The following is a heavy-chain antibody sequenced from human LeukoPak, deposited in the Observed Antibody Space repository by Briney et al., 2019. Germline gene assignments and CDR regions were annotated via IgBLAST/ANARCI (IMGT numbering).Heavy chain of an antibody. D-gene: IGHD3-10*01. CDR2: IYTSGST. CDR3: ARDAGFMVRGSRRGYDDYYYYMDV. Sequence: SETLSLTCTVSGGSISSGSYCWSWIRQPAGKGLEWIGHIYTSGSTNYNPSLKSRVTISVDTSKNQFSLKLSSVTAADTAVYYCARDAGFMVRGSRRGYDDYYYYMDVWGKGTTVTISS. CDR1: GGSISSGSYC. J-gene: IGHJ6*03. V-gene: IGHV4-61*09.